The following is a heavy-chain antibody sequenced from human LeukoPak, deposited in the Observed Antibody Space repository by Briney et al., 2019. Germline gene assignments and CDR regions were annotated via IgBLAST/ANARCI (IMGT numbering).Heavy chain of an antibody. CDR1: GGSISCGDYY. CDR2: IFYSGNT. V-gene: IGHV4-30-4*02. Sequence: PSETLSLTCTVSGGSISCGDYYWSWIRQPPGKGLKWIGYIFYSGNTYYNPSLKSRVTISVDTSKNQFSLKLSSVTAADTAVYYCARVLSSGWTGFDPWGQGILVTVSS. J-gene: IGHJ5*02. D-gene: IGHD6-19*01. CDR3: ARVLSSGWTGFDP.